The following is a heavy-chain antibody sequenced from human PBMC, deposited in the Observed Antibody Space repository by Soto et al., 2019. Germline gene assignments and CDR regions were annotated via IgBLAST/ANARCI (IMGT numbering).Heavy chain of an antibody. CDR1: GGTFSRYA. CDR3: ARGWGYDTSDYYYAY. Sequence: QVQLIQSGAEVKKPGSSVKVSCTAYGGTFSRYAISWVRQAPGQGLEWMGGITPIFGTANYAQKFQGRVAITADESTRTSYMELRSLRSGDTAVYYCARGWGYDTSDYYYAYWGQGTLITVSS. D-gene: IGHD3-22*01. CDR2: ITPIFGTA. V-gene: IGHV1-69*01. J-gene: IGHJ4*02.